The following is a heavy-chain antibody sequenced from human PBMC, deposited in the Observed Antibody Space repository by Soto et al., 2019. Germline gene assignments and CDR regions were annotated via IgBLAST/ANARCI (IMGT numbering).Heavy chain of an antibody. D-gene: IGHD2-15*01. V-gene: IGHV1-18*01. CDR2: ISAYNGNT. CDR3: VVAAQPEHVDY. J-gene: IGHJ4*02. CDR1: GYTFTSYD. Sequence: QVQLVQSGAEVKKPGASVKVSCNASGYTFTSYDISWVRQAPGPGLEWMGWISAYNGNTNYAHKLQGRVTMTTDTSTSTAYMERRRLRSDDTAVYSCVVAAQPEHVDYWGQGTLVTVSS.